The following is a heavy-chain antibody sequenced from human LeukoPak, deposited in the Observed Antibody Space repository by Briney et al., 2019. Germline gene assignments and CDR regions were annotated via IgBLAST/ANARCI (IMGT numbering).Heavy chain of an antibody. Sequence: GGSLRLSCAASGFTFSNAWMSWVRQAPGKGLEWVANIKQDGSEKYYVDSVKGRFTISRDNAKNSLYLQMNSLRAEDTAVYYCARELYDYVWGSYRYLPTTFDYWGQGTLVTVSS. J-gene: IGHJ4*02. CDR3: ARELYDYVWGSYRYLPTTFDY. D-gene: IGHD3-16*02. CDR2: IKQDGSEK. V-gene: IGHV3-7*01. CDR1: GFTFSNAW.